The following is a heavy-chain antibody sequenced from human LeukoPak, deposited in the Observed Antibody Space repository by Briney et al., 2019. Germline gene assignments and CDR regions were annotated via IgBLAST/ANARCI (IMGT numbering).Heavy chain of an antibody. V-gene: IGHV3-74*01. J-gene: IGHJ4*02. CDR2: INSDGSSK. Sequence: AGGSLRLSCAASGFTFSSYWMHWVRQAPGKGLVWVSRINSDGSSKSYADSVKRRFTISRDNAKNTLYLQMNSLRAEDTAVYYCAREVGSWRWLQIDYWGQGTLVTVSS. CDR3: AREVGSWRWLQIDY. D-gene: IGHD5-24*01. CDR1: GFTFSSYW.